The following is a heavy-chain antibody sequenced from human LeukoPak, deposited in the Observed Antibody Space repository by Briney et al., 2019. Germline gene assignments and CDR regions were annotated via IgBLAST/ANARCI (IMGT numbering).Heavy chain of an antibody. J-gene: IGHJ4*02. Sequence: PSETLSLTCTVSGGSISSSNYYWGWIRQPPGKGLEWIGSIYYSGSTYYNPSLKNRVIVSLDTSKNQFSLKLSSVTAADTAVYYCARGTVATAIQAMHFDYWGQGTLVTVSS. V-gene: IGHV4-39*07. CDR2: IYYSGST. CDR1: GGSISSSNYY. CDR3: ARGTVATAIQAMHFDY. D-gene: IGHD2-2*02.